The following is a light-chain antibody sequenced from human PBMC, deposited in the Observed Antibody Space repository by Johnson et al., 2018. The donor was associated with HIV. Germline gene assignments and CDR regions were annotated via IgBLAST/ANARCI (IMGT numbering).Light chain of an antibody. CDR3: GTWDSSLSVYV. CDR1: SSNIGNNF. J-gene: IGLJ1*01. Sequence: QSVLTQPPSVSAAPGQKVTISCSGSSSNIGNNFVSWFRQLPLRAPKVLIYDNNKRPSGIPDRFSGSKSGTSATLGITGLQTGDEADYYCGTWDSSLSVYVFGTGTKVTVL. CDR2: DNN. V-gene: IGLV1-51*01.